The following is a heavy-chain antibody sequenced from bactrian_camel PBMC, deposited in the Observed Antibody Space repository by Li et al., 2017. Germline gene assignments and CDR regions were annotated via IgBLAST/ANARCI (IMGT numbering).Heavy chain of an antibody. Sequence: HVQLVESGGGLVQPGGSLRLSCAASGFTFRSYYMTWVRQAPGKGLEWVSSIYSDASNTYYADSVKGRFAISQDNAKNTLTLQMNNLKSEDTAMYYCAAVRARSSRVCAGLDAKPSAYIYFGQGTQVTVS. V-gene: IGHV3-2*01. J-gene: IGHJ4*01. CDR2: IYSDASNT. D-gene: IGHD1*01. CDR1: GFTFRSYY.